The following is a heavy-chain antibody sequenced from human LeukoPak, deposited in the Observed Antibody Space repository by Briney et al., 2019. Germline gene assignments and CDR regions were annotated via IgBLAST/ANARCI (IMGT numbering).Heavy chain of an antibody. V-gene: IGHV4-39*01. CDR1: GGSISSSSYY. J-gene: IGHJ6*03. Sequence: SETLSLTCTVSGGSISSSSYYWGWIRQPPGKGLEWIGSIYYSGSTYYNPSLKSRVTISVDTSKNQFSLKLSSVTAADTAVYYCARHWYGSGFTRTDYMDVWGKGTTVTISS. D-gene: IGHD6-19*01. CDR2: IYYSGST. CDR3: ARHWYGSGFTRTDYMDV.